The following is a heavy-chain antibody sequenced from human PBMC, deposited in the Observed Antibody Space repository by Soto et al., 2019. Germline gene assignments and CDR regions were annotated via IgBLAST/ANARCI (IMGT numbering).Heavy chain of an antibody. Sequence: QVQLQESGPGLVKPSQTLSLSCTVSGASISSGDYYWSWIRQPPGKGLEWIGYIYYTGNTVFNPSLKSRVSXSXDPXKNQFSLKLNPVTAADTAVYYCSSLPDGYTSGLDYWGQGTLVTVSS. V-gene: IGHV4-30-4*01. D-gene: IGHD5-12*01. CDR3: SSLPDGYTSGLDY. CDR2: IYYTGNT. CDR1: GASISSGDYY. J-gene: IGHJ4*02.